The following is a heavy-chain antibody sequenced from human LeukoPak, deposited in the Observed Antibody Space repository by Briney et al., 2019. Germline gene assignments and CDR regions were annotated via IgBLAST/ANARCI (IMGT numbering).Heavy chain of an antibody. CDR2: ISGSGGST. D-gene: IGHD1-1*01. CDR3: AKFGIPRPTRHNWNDGVGY. Sequence: GGSLRLSCAASGFTFSSYAMSWVRQAPGKGLEWVSAISGSGGSTYYADSVKGRFTISRDNSKNTLYLQMNSLRAEDTAVYYCAKFGIPRPTRHNWNDGVGYWGQGTLVTVSS. V-gene: IGHV3-23*01. CDR1: GFTFSSYA. J-gene: IGHJ4*02.